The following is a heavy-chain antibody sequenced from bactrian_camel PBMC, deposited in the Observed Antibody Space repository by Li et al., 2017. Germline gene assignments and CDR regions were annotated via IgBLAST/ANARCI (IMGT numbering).Heavy chain of an antibody. J-gene: IGHJ4*01. V-gene: IGHV3S1*01. D-gene: IGHD2*01. CDR3: AADSRCNGGYLRRIAWEYDN. Sequence: HVQLVESGGGSVQAGGSLRLSCVVSGMKYDTYCVGWLRQTLGNEREGVATMYTGGRATYYADAVQGRFTISQDKAKNTMYLQMNGLKPEDTAMYFCAADSRCNGGYLRRIAWEYDNWGQGTQVTVS. CDR2: MYTGGRAT. CDR1: GMKYDTYC.